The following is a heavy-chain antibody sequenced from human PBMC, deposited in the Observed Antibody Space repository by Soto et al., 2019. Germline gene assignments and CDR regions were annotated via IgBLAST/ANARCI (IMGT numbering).Heavy chain of an antibody. J-gene: IGHJ6*02. CDR2: IYYSGST. Sequence: PSETLSLTCTVSGGSISSSSYYWGWIRQPPGKGLEWIGSIYYSGSTYYNPSLKSRVTISVDTSKNQFSLKLSSVTAADTAVYYCARRERWTQIYDMDVWGQGTTVTVSS. V-gene: IGHV4-39*01. CDR1: GGSISSSSYY. D-gene: IGHD5-18*01. CDR3: ARRERWTQIYDMDV.